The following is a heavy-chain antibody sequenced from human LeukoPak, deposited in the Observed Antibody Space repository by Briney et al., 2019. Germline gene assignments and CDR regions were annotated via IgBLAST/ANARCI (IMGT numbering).Heavy chain of an antibody. V-gene: IGHV1-2*02. CDR2: INPNSGGT. CDR1: GYTFTGYY. Sequence: GASVKVSCKASGYTFTGYYMHWVRQAPGQGLERMGWINPNSGGTNYAQKFQGRVTMTRDTSISTAYMELSRLRSDDTAVYYCAKDKGIGEDYYGSGSYIWGQGTLVTVSS. D-gene: IGHD3-10*01. CDR3: AKDKGIGEDYYGSGSYI. J-gene: IGHJ4*02.